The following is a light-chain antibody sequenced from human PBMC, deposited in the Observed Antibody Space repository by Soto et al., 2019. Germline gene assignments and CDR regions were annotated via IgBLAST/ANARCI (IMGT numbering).Light chain of an antibody. CDR2: EVS. CDR3: SSYTSSSTLV. V-gene: IGLV2-14*01. J-gene: IGLJ3*02. CDR1: SSDVGGYKY. Sequence: QSALTQPASVSGSPGQSITISCTGTSSDVGGYKYVSWYQQEPGKAPKLMIYEVSNRPSGVSNRFSGSKSGITASLTISGLQAEDEADYYCSSYTSSSTLVFGGGTKLTVL.